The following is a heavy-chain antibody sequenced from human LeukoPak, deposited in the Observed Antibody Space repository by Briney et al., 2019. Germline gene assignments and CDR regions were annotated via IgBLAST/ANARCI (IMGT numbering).Heavy chain of an antibody. V-gene: IGHV1-8*01. Sequence: ASVKVSCKASGYTFTSYDINWVRQATGQGLEWMGWMNPNSGNTGYAQKFQGRVTMTRNTSISTAYMELSSLRSEDTAVYYCARAIAVAELYYYMDVWGKGTTVTVSS. D-gene: IGHD6-19*01. CDR3: ARAIAVAELYYYMDV. J-gene: IGHJ6*03. CDR1: GYTFTSYD. CDR2: MNPNSGNT.